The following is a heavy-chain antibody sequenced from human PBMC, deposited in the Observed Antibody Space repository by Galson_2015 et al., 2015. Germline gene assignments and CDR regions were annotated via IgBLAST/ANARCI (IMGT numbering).Heavy chain of an antibody. J-gene: IGHJ4*02. V-gene: IGHV1-46*01. CDR1: GYTFSNYH. CDR3: ARETSATGYGDH. CDR2: VTPGSGAT. D-gene: IGHD5-12*01. Sequence: VSCKASGYTFSNYHIHWVRQAPGPGLEWMGIVTPGSGATSYAEKFQGRVIMTGDMSTTTAFLELSSLRSDDTALYYCARETSATGYGDHWGQGTLVTVSS.